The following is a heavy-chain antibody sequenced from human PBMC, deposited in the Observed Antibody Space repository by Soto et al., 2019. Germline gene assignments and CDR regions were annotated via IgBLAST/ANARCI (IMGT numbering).Heavy chain of an antibody. V-gene: IGHV3-9*01. CDR2: VGWNGGDI. CDR1: VFTLDDYT. D-gene: IGHD2-2*01. CDR3: AKDRAVVVPVSTSYFHYYGLDV. J-gene: IGHJ6*02. Sequence: GWSLRLSCASSVFTLDDYTMHWVRQAPGKGLEWVSGVGWNGGDIVYADSVKGRFTVSRDNTKNSLYLEVNSLRAEDTAIYYCAKDRAVVVPVSTSYFHYYGLDVWGQGTTVTVS.